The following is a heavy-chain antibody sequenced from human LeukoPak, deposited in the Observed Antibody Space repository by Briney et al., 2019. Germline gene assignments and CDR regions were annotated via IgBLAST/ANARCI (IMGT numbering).Heavy chain of an antibody. Sequence: SETLSLTCAVYGGSFSGYYWSWIRQPPGKGLEWIGEINHSGSTNYNPSLKSRVTISVDTSKNQFSLKLSSVTAADTAVYYCARTPRELDDYGDPFWFDPWGQGTLVTVSS. CDR2: INHSGST. D-gene: IGHD4-17*01. CDR1: GGSFSGYY. CDR3: ARTPRELDDYGDPFWFDP. V-gene: IGHV4-34*01. J-gene: IGHJ5*02.